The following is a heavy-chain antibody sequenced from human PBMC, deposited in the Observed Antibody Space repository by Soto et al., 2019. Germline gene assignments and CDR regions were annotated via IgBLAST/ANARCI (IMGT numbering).Heavy chain of an antibody. Sequence: QDQLVQSGVEVKKPGASVKVSCKASGYSFTNYGITWVRQAPGQGFEWMGWISAYNGNTNYAQKFQGRVTMTTDASTSTAYLELRSLRSDDTAVYYCARDRGVAPPVAGNTHYYYYMDVWGKGTTV. CDR2: ISAYNGNT. CDR3: ARDRGVAPPVAGNTHYYYYMDV. V-gene: IGHV1-18*01. D-gene: IGHD6-19*01. J-gene: IGHJ6*03. CDR1: GYSFTNYG.